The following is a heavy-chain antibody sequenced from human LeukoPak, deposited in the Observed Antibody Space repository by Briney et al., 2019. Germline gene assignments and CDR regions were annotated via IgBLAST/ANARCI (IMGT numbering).Heavy chain of an antibody. V-gene: IGHV3-15*01. J-gene: IGHJ6*03. D-gene: IGHD2-2*01. CDR1: GFTFSNAW. Sequence: GGSLRLSCAASGFTFSNAWMSWVRQAPGKGLEWVGRIKSKTDGGTTDYAAPVKGRFTISGDDSKNTLYLQMNSLKTEDTAVYYCTTGGYCSSTSCYYYMDVWGKGTTVTVSS. CDR2: IKSKTDGGTT. CDR3: TTGGYCSSTSCYYYMDV.